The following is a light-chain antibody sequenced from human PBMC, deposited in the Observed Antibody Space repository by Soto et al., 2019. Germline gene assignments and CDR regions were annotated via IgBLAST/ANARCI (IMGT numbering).Light chain of an antibody. CDR2: EVS. V-gene: IGLV2-8*01. CDR1: SSDVGGYNY. J-gene: IGLJ2*01. Sequence: QSALTQPLSASGSPGQSVTISCTGMSSDVGGYNYVSWYQQHPGKAPKLMIYEVSKRPSGVPDRFSGSKSGNTASLTVSGLQAEDEADYYCSSYAGANSAVFGGGTQLTVL. CDR3: SSYAGANSAV.